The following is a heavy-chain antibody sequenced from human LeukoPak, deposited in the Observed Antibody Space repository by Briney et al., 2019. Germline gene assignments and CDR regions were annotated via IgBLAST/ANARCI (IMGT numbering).Heavy chain of an antibody. J-gene: IGHJ2*01. CDR2: INSDGSST. CDR1: GFTFSSYW. D-gene: IGHD4-23*01. Sequence: PGESLRLSCAASGFTFSSYWMHWVRQAPGKGLVWVSRINSDGSSTSYADSVKGRFTISRDNAKNTLYLQMNSLRAEDTAVYYCARSPRHDYGGSWYFDLWGRGTLVTVSS. V-gene: IGHV3-74*01. CDR3: ARSPRHDYGGSWYFDL.